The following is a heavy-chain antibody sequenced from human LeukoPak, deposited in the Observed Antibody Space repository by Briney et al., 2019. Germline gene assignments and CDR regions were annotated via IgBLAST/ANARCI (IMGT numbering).Heavy chain of an antibody. CDR1: GFIFSSYG. CDR3: ARAYYYDSGTYDFGY. J-gene: IGHJ4*02. D-gene: IGHD3-10*01. V-gene: IGHV3-33*01. Sequence: GGPLSLSCAASGFIFSSYGMHWVRQAPGKGLEWVAVIWYDGSNKYYADSVKGRFTISRDNSKNTLYLQLNSLRAEDTAVYYCARAYYYDSGTYDFGYWGQGTLVTVSS. CDR2: IWYDGSNK.